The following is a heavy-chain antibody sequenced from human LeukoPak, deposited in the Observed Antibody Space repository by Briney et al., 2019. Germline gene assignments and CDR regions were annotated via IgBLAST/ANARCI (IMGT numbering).Heavy chain of an antibody. Sequence: GGSLRLSCAASGFTFSSYSMNWVRQAPGKGLEWVSSISSSSSFIYYADSVKGRFTISRDNAKNSLYLQMNSLRAEDTAVYYCARDGGTTMIVSRGAFDIWGQGTMVTVSS. J-gene: IGHJ3*02. CDR2: ISSSSSFI. D-gene: IGHD3-22*01. CDR3: ARDGGTTMIVSRGAFDI. V-gene: IGHV3-21*01. CDR1: GFTFSSYS.